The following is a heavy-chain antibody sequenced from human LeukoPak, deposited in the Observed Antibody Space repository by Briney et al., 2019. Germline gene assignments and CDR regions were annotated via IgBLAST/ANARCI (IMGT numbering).Heavy chain of an antibody. CDR2: IRSSGSTR. D-gene: IGHD5-12*01. J-gene: IGHJ6*03. CDR3: ARDRHSGYEYYYYYYMDV. CDR1: GFIFSDYY. V-gene: IGHV3-11*04. Sequence: GGSLRLSCAASGFIFSDYYMSWIRQAPGKGLEWVSYIRSSGSTRYYADSVKGRFTISRDNAKNSLYLQMNSLRAEDTAVYYCARDRHSGYEYYYYYYMDVWGKGTTVTVSS.